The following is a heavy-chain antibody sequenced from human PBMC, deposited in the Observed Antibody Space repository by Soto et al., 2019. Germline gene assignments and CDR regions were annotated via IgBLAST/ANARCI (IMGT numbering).Heavy chain of an antibody. J-gene: IGHJ5*02. Sequence: EVQLVESGGGLVQPGGSLRLSCAASGFTFSSYSMNWVRQAPGKGLEWVSYISSSSSTIYYADSVKGRFTISRDNAKNPLYLKMNSLRDEDPAVYECAREGGRLSWFDPWGQGTLVTVSS. CDR1: GFTFSSYS. CDR3: AREGGRLSWFDP. CDR2: ISSSSSTI. V-gene: IGHV3-48*02. D-gene: IGHD1-26*01.